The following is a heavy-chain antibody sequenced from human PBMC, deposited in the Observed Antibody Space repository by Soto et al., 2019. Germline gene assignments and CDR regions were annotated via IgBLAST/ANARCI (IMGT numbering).Heavy chain of an antibody. V-gene: IGHV3-30*18. CDR1: GFTLSSYG. CDR2: ISSGGTNK. J-gene: IGHJ4*02. D-gene: IGHD3-10*01. CDR3: AKDLWFGESLKYYFDY. Sequence: GGSLRLSCAASGFTLSSYGMHWVRQAPGKGLEWVADISSGGTNKYYADSVKGRFTISRDNSQNTLYLQMNSLRAEDTAVYYCAKDLWFGESLKYYFDYWGQGTLVTVSS.